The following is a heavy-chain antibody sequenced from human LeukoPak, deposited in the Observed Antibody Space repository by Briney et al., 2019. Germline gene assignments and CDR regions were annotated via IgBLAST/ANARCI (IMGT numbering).Heavy chain of an antibody. V-gene: IGHV3-11*03. J-gene: IGHJ3*02. D-gene: IGHD3-3*01. Sequence: GEPLRLSCAASGFTFSDYYMSWIRQAPGKGLEWVSYISSSSSYTNYADSVKGRFTISRDNAKNSLYLQMTSLRAEDTAVYYCARRFWYAFDIWGQGTMVTVSS. CDR3: ARRFWYAFDI. CDR1: GFTFSDYY. CDR2: ISSSSSYT.